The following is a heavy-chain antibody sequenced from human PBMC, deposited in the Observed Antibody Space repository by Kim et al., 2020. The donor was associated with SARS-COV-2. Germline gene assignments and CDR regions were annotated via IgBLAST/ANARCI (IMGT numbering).Heavy chain of an antibody. J-gene: IGHJ4*02. CDR2: IYPGDSDT. Sequence: GESLKISCKGSGYSFTSYWIGWVRQMPGKGLEWMGIIYPGDSDTRYSPSFQGQVTISADKSISTAYLQWSSLKASDTAMYYCARLLYYGSGSYYNRPYYFDYWGQGTLVTVSS. CDR1: GYSFTSYW. D-gene: IGHD3-10*01. CDR3: ARLLYYGSGSYYNRPYYFDY. V-gene: IGHV5-51*01.